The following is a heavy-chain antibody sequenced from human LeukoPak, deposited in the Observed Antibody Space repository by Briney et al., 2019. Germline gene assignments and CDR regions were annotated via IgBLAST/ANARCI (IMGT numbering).Heavy chain of an antibody. CDR1: GGSISSYY. Sequence: SETLSLTCTVSGGSISSYYWSWIRQPPGKGLEWIGYIYYSGSTNYNPSLKSRVTISVGTSKDQFSLRLSSVTAADTAVYYCARVGDGYKGYYFDYWGQGALVTVSS. CDR2: IYYSGST. CDR3: ARVGDGYKGYYFDY. D-gene: IGHD5-24*01. V-gene: IGHV4-59*01. J-gene: IGHJ4*02.